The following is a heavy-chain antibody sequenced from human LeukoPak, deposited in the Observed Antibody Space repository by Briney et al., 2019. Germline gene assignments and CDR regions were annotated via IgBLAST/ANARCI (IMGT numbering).Heavy chain of an antibody. J-gene: IGHJ6*02. Sequence: RASVKVSCKASGGTFSSYAISWVRQAPGQGLEWMGWINPNSGGTNYAQKFQGRVTMTRDTSISTAYTELSRLRSDDTAVYYCARVRRDYYYGMDVWGQGTTVTVSS. CDR1: GGTFSSYA. D-gene: IGHD3-10*01. CDR3: ARVRRDYYYGMDV. V-gene: IGHV1-2*02. CDR2: INPNSGGT.